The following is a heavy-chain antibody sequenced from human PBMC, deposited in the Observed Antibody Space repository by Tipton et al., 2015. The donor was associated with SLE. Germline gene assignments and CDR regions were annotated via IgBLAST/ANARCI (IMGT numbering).Heavy chain of an antibody. V-gene: IGHV3-21*01. CDR3: ARRDGQQLAGNYYYYMDV. D-gene: IGHD6-13*01. J-gene: IGHJ6*03. Sequence: SLRLSCAASGFTFSSYSMNWARQAPGKGLEWVSSISSSSSYIYYADSVKGRFTISRDNAKNSLYLQMNSLRAEDTAVYYCARRDGQQLAGNYYYYMDVWGKGTTVTVSS. CDR1: GFTFSSYS. CDR2: ISSSSSYI.